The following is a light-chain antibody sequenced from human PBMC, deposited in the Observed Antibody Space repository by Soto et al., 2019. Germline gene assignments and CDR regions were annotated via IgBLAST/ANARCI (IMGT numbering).Light chain of an antibody. J-gene: IGKJ1*01. CDR1: ENVGTF. CDR2: GAS. V-gene: IGKV3-11*01. CDR3: HQHNHCPPWT. Sequence: EVVLTQSPATLSLSPGERATLSCRASENVGTFVDWYQQKPGQAPRLLIYGASNRATGIPARFSGGGSGTDVSLPISSLEPEDFAVYYCHQHNHCPPWTFGQGTRVEIQ.